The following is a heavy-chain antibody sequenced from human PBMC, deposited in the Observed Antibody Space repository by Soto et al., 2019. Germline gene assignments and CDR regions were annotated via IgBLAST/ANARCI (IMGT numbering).Heavy chain of an antibody. CDR2: IYSGGDT. CDR3: ARETDSTPSGGDV. V-gene: IGHV3-53*04. D-gene: IGHD3-10*01. Sequence: EVQLVESGGGLVQPGGSLRLSCTASGFAVRHNYMTWVRQAPGKGLEWVSLIYSGGDTAYADSVKGRFTISRHTSQNTLYLQMNTLRAEGTPAYFCARETDSTPSGGDVWGKGTAVTVSS. J-gene: IGHJ6*04. CDR1: GFAVRHNY.